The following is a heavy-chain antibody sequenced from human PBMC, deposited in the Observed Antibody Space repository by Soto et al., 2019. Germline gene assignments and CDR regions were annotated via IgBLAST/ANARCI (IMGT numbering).Heavy chain of an antibody. CDR1: GGSFSGYY. D-gene: IGHD6-19*01. CDR2: INHSGST. CDR3: AAAVARVWFDP. J-gene: IGHJ5*02. V-gene: IGHV4-34*02. Sequence: QVQLQQWGAGLLKPSETLSLTCAIYGGSFSGYYWSWIRQPPGKGLEWIGEINHSGSTNYNPSLKRRVAMSVDTPKNQFALKLSSVTAADMAVYYCAAAVARVWFDPWGQGTLVTVSS.